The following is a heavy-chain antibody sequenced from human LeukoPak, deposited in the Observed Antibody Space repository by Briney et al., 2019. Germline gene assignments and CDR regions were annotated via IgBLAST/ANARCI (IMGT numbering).Heavy chain of an antibody. CDR3: ARANQGHYGSGSYYT. D-gene: IGHD3-10*01. Sequence: SETLSLTCAVSGGSISSSSYYWGWIRQPPGKGLEWIGSIYYSGSTYYNPSLKSRVTISVDTSKNQFSLKLSSVTAADTAVYYCARANQGHYGSGSYYTWGQGTLVTVSS. J-gene: IGHJ4*02. CDR1: GGSISSSSYY. CDR2: IYYSGST. V-gene: IGHV4-39*07.